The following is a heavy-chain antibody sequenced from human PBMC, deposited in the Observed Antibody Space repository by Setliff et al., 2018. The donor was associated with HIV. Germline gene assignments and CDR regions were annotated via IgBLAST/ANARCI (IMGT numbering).Heavy chain of an antibody. CDR1: GYTFTSYA. V-gene: IGHV1-69*13. CDR2: VIPIFGTA. D-gene: IGHD3-22*01. J-gene: IGHJ6*03. Sequence: SVKVSCKASGYTFTSYAISWVRQAPGQGLEWMGGVIPIFGTANYAQKFQGRVTITADESTSTAYMELSSLRSEDTAVYYCAEGGYYDSTGYYYYYLYYLDEWGKGTTVTVSS. CDR3: AEGGYYDSTGYYYYYLYYLDE.